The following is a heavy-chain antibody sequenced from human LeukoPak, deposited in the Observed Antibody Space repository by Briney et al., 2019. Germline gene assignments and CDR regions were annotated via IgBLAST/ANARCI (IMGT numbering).Heavy chain of an antibody. CDR3: ARGPNTSAYGYNKLDP. Sequence: SETLSLTCSVSGDSISTSYWTWIQQSPGKGLEWIGYISYTGSTTYNPSVKSRVTIVRVTYNNQFSLKLTSVTAADTALHCGARGPNTSAYGYNKLDPWGQGTLVTVSS. CDR1: GDSISTSY. V-gene: IGHV4-59*01. J-gene: IGHJ5*02. D-gene: IGHD3-9*01. CDR2: ISYTGST.